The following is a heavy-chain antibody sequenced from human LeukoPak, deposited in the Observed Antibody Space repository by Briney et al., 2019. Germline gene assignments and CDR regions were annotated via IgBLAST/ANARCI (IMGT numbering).Heavy chain of an antibody. V-gene: IGHV3-21*01. CDR1: GFTFSSYA. CDR2: ISSSSSYI. Sequence: GGSLRLSCAASGFTFSSYAMNWVRQAPGKGLEWVSSISSSSSYIYYADSVKGRFTISRDNAKNSLYLQMNSLRAEDTAVYYCARGSRFLEWLSHEVPNWFDPWGQGTLVTVSS. D-gene: IGHD3-3*01. J-gene: IGHJ5*02. CDR3: ARGSRFLEWLSHEVPNWFDP.